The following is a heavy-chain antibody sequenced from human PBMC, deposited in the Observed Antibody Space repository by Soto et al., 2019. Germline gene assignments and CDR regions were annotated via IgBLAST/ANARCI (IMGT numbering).Heavy chain of an antibody. CDR1: GGSISSGDYY. CDR2: IYYSGST. CDR3: ARGEGRLGELSTLDY. D-gene: IGHD3-16*02. J-gene: IGHJ4*02. Sequence: PSETLSLTCTVSGGSISSGDYYWSWIRQPPGKGLEWIGYIYYSGSTYYNPSLKSRVTISVDTSKNQFSLKLSSVTAADTAVYYCARGEGRLGELSTLDYWGQGTLVTVSS. V-gene: IGHV4-30-4*01.